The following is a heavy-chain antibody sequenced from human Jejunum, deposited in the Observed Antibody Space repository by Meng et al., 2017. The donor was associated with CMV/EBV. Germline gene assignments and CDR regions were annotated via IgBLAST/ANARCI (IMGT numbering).Heavy chain of an antibody. V-gene: IGHV3-21*01. CDR1: GFTFSTYN. Sequence: VLRVDSGGGLVKPGGSLRLSCIGSGFTFSTYNMSGVRQAPGKGLEWVSSISSRSRYINYADSVKGRFTISRDNAENSLYLQMNSLRVEDTAVYYCARDIDHWGQGTLVTVSS. CDR2: ISSRSRYI. J-gene: IGHJ5*02. CDR3: ARDIDH.